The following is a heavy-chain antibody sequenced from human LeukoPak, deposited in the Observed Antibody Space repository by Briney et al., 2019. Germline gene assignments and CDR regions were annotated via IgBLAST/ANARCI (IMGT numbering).Heavy chain of an antibody. V-gene: IGHV4-39*07. J-gene: IGHJ4*02. Sequence: MSSETLSLTCTVSGGSIRSSRYYWGWIRQPPGKGLEWFGSIYYSGSTYYNPSLKSRVPISVDTSKNQFFLNLSAVTAADTAVYYCARESIKLPATDYWGQGTLVTVSS. CDR3: ARESIKLPATDY. CDR2: IYYSGST. CDR1: GGSIRSSRYY. D-gene: IGHD5-24*01.